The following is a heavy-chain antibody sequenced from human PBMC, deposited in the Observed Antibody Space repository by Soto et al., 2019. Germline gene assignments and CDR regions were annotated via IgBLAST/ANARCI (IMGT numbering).Heavy chain of an antibody. J-gene: IGHJ6*03. CDR2: VYYSGST. CDR3: ARVRTTLDFYYYYMDX. D-gene: IGHD3-10*01. V-gene: IGHV4-59*08. Sequence: PSETLSLTCTVSGDSISDDYWTWIRQPPGKALEWIGYVYYSGSTSYNPSFKSRVTIAVDTSKTQFSLKLSSVTAADTAVYYCARVRTTLDFYYYYMDXWGIGTTVTVSS. CDR1: GDSISDDY.